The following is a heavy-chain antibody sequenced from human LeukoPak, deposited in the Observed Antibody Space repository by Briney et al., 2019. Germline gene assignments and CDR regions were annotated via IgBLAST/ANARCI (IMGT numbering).Heavy chain of an antibody. CDR3: AKDLSYGSNWFDP. CDR2: IWYDGSKK. D-gene: IGHD5-18*01. Sequence: QPGTSLRLSCAASGFTFSSHGMHWVRQAPGKGLEWVALIWYDGSKKNYADSVKGRFTISRDDSKSTLYLQINSLRAEDTAVYYCAKDLSYGSNWFDPWGQGTLVTVSS. CDR1: GFTFSSHG. V-gene: IGHV3-33*06. J-gene: IGHJ5*02.